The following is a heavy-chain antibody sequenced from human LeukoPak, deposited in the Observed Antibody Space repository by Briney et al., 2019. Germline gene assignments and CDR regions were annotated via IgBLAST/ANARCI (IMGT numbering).Heavy chain of an antibody. D-gene: IGHD1-26*01. Sequence: ASVXVSCKASGYTFTSYGISWVRQAPGQGLEWMGWISAYNGNTNYAQKLQGRVTMTTDTSTSTAYMELRSLRSDDTAVYYCARGRGGRESGSSDYWGQGTLVTVSS. CDR3: ARGRGGRESGSSDY. CDR2: ISAYNGNT. CDR1: GYTFTSYG. J-gene: IGHJ4*02. V-gene: IGHV1-18*01.